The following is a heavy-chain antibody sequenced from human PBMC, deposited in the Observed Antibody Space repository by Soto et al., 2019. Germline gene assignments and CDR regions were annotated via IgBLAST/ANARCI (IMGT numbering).Heavy chain of an antibody. D-gene: IGHD6-19*01. V-gene: IGHV3-64D*08. CDR3: LKGIYTQWLVYGNYYYYYGMDV. J-gene: IGHJ6*02. CDR2: ISSIGGST. Sequence: GGSLRLSCSASGFTFSSYAMHWVRQAPGKGLEYVSAISSIGGSTYYADSVKGRFTISRDNSKNTLYLHMSSLRAEDTAVYYCLKGIYTQWLVYGNYYYYYGMDVWGQGTTVTVSS. CDR1: GFTFSSYA.